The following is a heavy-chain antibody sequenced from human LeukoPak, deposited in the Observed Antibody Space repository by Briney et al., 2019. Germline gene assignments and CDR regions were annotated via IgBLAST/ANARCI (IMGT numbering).Heavy chain of an antibody. CDR3: ARSAGAFDI. V-gene: IGHV4-30-2*01. CDR2: IYHSGST. Sequence: SQTLSLTCAVSGGSISSGGYSWSWIRQPPGTGLEWIGYIYHSGSTYYNPSLKSRVTISVDRSKNQFSLKLSSVTAADTAVYYCARSAGAFDIWGQGTMVTVSS. D-gene: IGHD6-19*01. J-gene: IGHJ3*02. CDR1: GGSISSGGYS.